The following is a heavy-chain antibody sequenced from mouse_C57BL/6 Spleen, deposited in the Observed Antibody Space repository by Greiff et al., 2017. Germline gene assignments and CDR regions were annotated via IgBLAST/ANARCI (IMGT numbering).Heavy chain of an antibody. Sequence: EVKVVESGGGLVQPKGSLKLSCAASGFSFNTYAMNWVRQAPGKGLEWVARIRSKSNDYATYYADSVKDRFTISRDDSESMLYLQMNNLKTEDTAMYYCVRQDLLLYYFDYWGQGTTLTVSS. CDR3: VRQDLLLYYFDY. CDR2: IRSKSNDYAT. CDR1: GFSFNTYA. V-gene: IGHV10-1*01. J-gene: IGHJ2*01.